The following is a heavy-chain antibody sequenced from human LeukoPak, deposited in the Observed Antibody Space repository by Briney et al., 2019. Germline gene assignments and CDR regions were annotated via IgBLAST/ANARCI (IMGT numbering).Heavy chain of an antibody. D-gene: IGHD2-15*01. CDR2: IYYSGST. CDR3: AREYCSGGSCYWGYNWFDP. Sequence: SETLSLTCTVSGGSISSGGYYWSWISQHPGKGLERIGYIYYSGSTYYNPSLKSRVTISVDTSKNQFSLKLSSVTAADTAVYYCAREYCSGGSCYWGYNWFDPWGQGTLVTVSS. J-gene: IGHJ5*02. V-gene: IGHV4-31*03. CDR1: GGSISSGGYY.